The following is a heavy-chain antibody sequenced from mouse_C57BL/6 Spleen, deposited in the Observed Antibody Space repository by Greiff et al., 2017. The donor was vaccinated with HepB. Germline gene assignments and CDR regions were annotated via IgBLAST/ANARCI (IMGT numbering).Heavy chain of an antibody. CDR2: IYPVSGET. Sequence: QVHVKQSGAELASPGASVTLSCKASGYTFTDHIMNWVKKRPGQGLEWIGRIYPVSGETNYNQKFMGKATFSVDRSSSTVYMVLNSLTSEDPAVYYCGREAFDGAFDYWGQGTTLTVSS. CDR3: GREAFDGAFDY. CDR1: GYTFTDHI. J-gene: IGHJ2*01. V-gene: IGHV1-11*01.